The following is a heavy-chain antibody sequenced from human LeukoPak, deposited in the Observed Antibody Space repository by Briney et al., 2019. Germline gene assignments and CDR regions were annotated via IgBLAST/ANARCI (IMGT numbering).Heavy chain of an antibody. V-gene: IGHV1-18*01. CDR1: GYTFTSYG. J-gene: IGHJ6*03. Sequence: ASVKVSCKASGYTFTSYGISWVRQAPGQGLEWMGWISAYNGNTNYAQKLQGRVTMTTDTSTSTAYMELRSLRSADTAVYYCARVDSGYSVYYYYYYMDVWGKGTTVTISS. CDR2: ISAYNGNT. D-gene: IGHD5-12*01. CDR3: ARVDSGYSVYYYYYYMDV.